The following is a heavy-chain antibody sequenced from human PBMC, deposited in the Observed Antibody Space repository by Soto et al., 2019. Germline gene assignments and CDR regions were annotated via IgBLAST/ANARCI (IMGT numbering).Heavy chain of an antibody. CDR3: ALLVAAVPTAMDV. J-gene: IGHJ6*02. Sequence: PGESLKISCKGSGHSFTSYWIGWVRQMPGKGLEWMGIIYPGDSDTRYSPSFQGQVTISADKSISTAYLQWSSLKASDTAKYYCALLVAAVPTAMDVCAQRTTLTVSS. V-gene: IGHV5-51*01. CDR2: IYPGDSDT. CDR1: GHSFTSYW. D-gene: IGHD6-13*01.